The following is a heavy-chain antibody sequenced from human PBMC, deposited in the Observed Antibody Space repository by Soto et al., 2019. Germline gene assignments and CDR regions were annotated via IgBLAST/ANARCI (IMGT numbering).Heavy chain of an antibody. J-gene: IGHJ4*01. CDR2: IKSKTDGGTP. CDR3: TTDSYSSIIVVRFDY. V-gene: IGHV3-15*07. CDR1: GFTFNKAR. Sequence: PGGAPRPSRAPSGFTFNKARIKSGPPAPGEGLEWVGRIKSKTDGGTPDYAAPVKGRFAISRDDSKNMVYLQMNSLKTEDTGLYYCTTDSYSSIIVVRFDYWGHGTLVTVSS. D-gene: IGHD3-22*01.